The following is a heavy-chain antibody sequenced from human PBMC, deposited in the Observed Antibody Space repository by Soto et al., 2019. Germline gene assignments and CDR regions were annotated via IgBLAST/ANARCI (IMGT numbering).Heavy chain of an antibody. J-gene: IGHJ6*02. CDR2: IRSKAYGGTT. V-gene: IGHV3-49*04. CDR1: GFTFGDYA. CDR3: TRDGPGYCSSTSCYKNSNYYYYYGMDV. D-gene: IGHD2-2*02. Sequence: GSLRLSCTASGFTFGDYAMSWVRQAPGKGPEWVGFIRSKAYGGTTEYAASVKGRFTISRDDSKSIAYLQMNSLKTEDTAVYYCTRDGPGYCSSTSCYKNSNYYYYYGMDVWGQGTTVTVSS.